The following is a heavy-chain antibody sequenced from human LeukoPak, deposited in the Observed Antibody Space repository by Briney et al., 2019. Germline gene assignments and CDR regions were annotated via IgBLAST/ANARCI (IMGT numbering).Heavy chain of an antibody. CDR2: IKEDGTEK. Sequence: GGSLRLSCAASGFTFSSYWMSWVRQAPGKGLEWVGNIKEDGTEKYCVNSVKGRFTISRDNAKNSLYLQMNSLKVEDTAVYYCARDRYLSAAWGQGILVTVSS. CDR1: GFTFSSYW. V-gene: IGHV3-7*01. CDR3: ARDRYLSAA. J-gene: IGHJ4*02. D-gene: IGHD3-9*01.